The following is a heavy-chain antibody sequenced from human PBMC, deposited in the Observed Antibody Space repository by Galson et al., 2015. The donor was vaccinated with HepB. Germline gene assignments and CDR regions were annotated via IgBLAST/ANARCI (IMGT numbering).Heavy chain of an antibody. V-gene: IGHV1-69*13. CDR3: ARAPSSYYDFWSGYSYDYYYYYYMDV. D-gene: IGHD3-3*01. Sequence: SVKVSCKASGGTFSSYAISWVRQAPGQGLEWMGGIIPIFGTANYAQKFQGRVTITADESTSTAYMELSSLRSEDTAVYYRARAPSSYYDFWSGYSYDYYYYYYMDVWGKGTTVTVSS. CDR2: IIPIFGTA. J-gene: IGHJ6*03. CDR1: GGTFSSYA.